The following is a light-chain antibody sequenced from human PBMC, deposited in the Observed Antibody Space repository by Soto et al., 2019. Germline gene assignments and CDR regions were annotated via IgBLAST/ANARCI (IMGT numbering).Light chain of an antibody. CDR1: QSVSSN. Sequence: EIVMTQSPATLSVSPGERATLSCRASQSVSSNLAWYQQKPGQAPRLLIYGASTRATGIPARFSGSGSGTEFTLTISSLQSEDFAVYYCQRYNNWPITFGPGTKVDIK. J-gene: IGKJ3*01. CDR2: GAS. CDR3: QRYNNWPIT. V-gene: IGKV3-15*01.